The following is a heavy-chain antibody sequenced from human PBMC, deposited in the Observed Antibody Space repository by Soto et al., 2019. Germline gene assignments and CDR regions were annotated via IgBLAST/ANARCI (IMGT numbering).Heavy chain of an antibody. CDR1: GYMFPIYH. D-gene: IGHD2-8*01. Sequence: GESLKISCEASGYMFPIYHISLVRQMPGKGLEWVGKIDPTDSRTMYRPSSRSRITISVDKSINTAYLEWGRLKASDTAMYYCARHSSNGDFDFWGQGTQVTVSS. J-gene: IGHJ4*02. CDR2: IDPTDSRT. V-gene: IGHV5-10-1*01. CDR3: ARHSSNGDFDF.